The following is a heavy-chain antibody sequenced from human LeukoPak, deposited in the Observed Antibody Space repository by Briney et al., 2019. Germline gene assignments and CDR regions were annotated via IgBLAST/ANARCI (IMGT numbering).Heavy chain of an antibody. D-gene: IGHD1-1*01. V-gene: IGHV3-21*04. CDR1: GFTLSSYS. CDR3: ASWRHVEH. J-gene: IGHJ4*02. CDR2: SSSSGTYI. Sequence: GGSLRLSCAASGFTLSSYSMHWVRQAPGKGPEWIATSSSSGTYIYYADSVKGRFTISRDNAENSLYLQMNGLRAEDTAIYYCASWRHVEHWGQGTLVTVSS.